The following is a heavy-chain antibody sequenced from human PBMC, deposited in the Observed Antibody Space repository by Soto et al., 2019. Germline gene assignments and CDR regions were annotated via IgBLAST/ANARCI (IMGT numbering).Heavy chain of an antibody. CDR3: ARENSYFDY. CDR2: ISAYNANA. J-gene: IGHJ4*02. Sequence: QIQLLQSGGVVKKPGASVKVTCKASGYTFRNFGISWVRQAPGQGLEWMGWISAYNANANYAQKFQGRLTMTADTSTSTAYMELRSMRSDDTAVYYCARENSYFDYWGQGTLVTVSS. V-gene: IGHV1-18*01. CDR1: GYTFRNFG.